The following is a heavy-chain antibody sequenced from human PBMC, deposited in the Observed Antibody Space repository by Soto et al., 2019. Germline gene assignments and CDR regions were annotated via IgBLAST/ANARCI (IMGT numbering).Heavy chain of an antibody. Sequence: EVELVESGGGLVQPGGSLRLSCSASGFSVSSNYMSWVRQAPGKGLECIAVMYRDGNTFYADSVEGRFAISRDNSKNTLSLLMKSLRAEDTAVYYCALQTSGWLDHWGLGTLVAVSS. CDR3: ALQTSGWLDH. V-gene: IGHV3-66*04. D-gene: IGHD6-19*01. CDR2: MYRDGNT. CDR1: GFSVSSNY. J-gene: IGHJ1*01.